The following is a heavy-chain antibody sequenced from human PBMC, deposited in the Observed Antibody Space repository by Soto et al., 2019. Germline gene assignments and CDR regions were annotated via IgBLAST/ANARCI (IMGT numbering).Heavy chain of an antibody. CDR3: ARSPYSYGPIDY. D-gene: IGHD5-18*01. CDR1: GFTVSSNY. V-gene: IGHV3-66*01. CDR2: IYSGGST. J-gene: IGHJ4*02. Sequence: EVQLVESGGGLVQPGGSLRLSCAASGFTVSSNYMSWVRQAPGKGLAWVSVIYSGGSTYYADSVKGRFTISRDNSKNTLYLQMNSLRAEDTAVYYCARSPYSYGPIDYWGQGTLVTVSS.